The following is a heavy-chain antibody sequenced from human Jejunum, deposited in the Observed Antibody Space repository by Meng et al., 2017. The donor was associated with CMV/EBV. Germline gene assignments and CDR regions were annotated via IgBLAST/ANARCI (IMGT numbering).Heavy chain of an antibody. CDR3: AKLSDV. CDR1: GFPFTSHS. V-gene: IGHV3-23*01. Sequence: SCAASGFPFTSHSLTWFRQAPGKGLEWVSAITGSGGSTYYADSVKGRFTISRDNSRNTLYLQMNSLRAEDTAVYYCAKLSDVWGQGTTVTVSS. J-gene: IGHJ6*02. D-gene: IGHD5/OR15-5a*01. CDR2: ITGSGGST.